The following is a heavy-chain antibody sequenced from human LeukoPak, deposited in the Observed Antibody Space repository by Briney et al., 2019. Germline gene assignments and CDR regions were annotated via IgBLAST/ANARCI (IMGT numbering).Heavy chain of an antibody. Sequence: PSETLSLTCTVSGYSISSGYYWGWIRQPPRKGLEWIGSIYHSGITYYNPSLKSRVTISVDTSKNQFSLKLSSVTAADTAVYYCARYDYYDSSASTYYYYYIDVWGKGTTVTVSS. CDR1: GYSISSGYY. CDR2: IYHSGIT. CDR3: ARYDYYDSSASTYYYYYIDV. D-gene: IGHD3-22*01. V-gene: IGHV4-38-2*02. J-gene: IGHJ6*03.